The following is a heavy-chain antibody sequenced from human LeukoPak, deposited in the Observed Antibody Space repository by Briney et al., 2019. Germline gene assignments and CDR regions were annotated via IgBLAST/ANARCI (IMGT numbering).Heavy chain of an antibody. Sequence: SETLSHTCAEPGGSSRGSYWCSIRDRPGKRVERGGEINHSGSTNYNPSLKGRVTISVDTSKNQFSLKLSSVTAADTAVYYCASPKYYDSRGYKDYWGQGTLVTVSS. CDR3: ASPKYYDSRGYKDY. D-gene: IGHD3-22*01. J-gene: IGHJ4*02. CDR1: GGSSRGSY. CDR2: INHSGST. V-gene: IGHV4-34*01.